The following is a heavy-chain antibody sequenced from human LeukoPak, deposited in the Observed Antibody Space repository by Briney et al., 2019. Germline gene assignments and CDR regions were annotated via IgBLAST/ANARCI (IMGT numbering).Heavy chain of an antibody. CDR2: INSDGSST. Sequence: GGSLRLSCAASGFTFSSYWMHWVRQAPGKGLVWVSRINSDGSSTSYADSVKGRFTISRDNAKNTLYLQMNSLRAEDTAVYYCGTLNPLGYCSSTSCPNFDYWGQGTLVTVSS. CDR3: GTLNPLGYCSSTSCPNFDY. V-gene: IGHV3-74*01. D-gene: IGHD2-2*01. CDR1: GFTFSSYW. J-gene: IGHJ4*02.